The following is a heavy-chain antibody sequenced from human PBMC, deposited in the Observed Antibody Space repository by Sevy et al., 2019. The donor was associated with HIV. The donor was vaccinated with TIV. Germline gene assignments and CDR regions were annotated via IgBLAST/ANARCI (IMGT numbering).Heavy chain of an antibody. J-gene: IGHJ6*02. CDR3: ARDPRYYGMDV. CDR2: INPNSGGT. Sequence: ASVKVSCKASGYTFTGYYMHWVRQAPGQGLEWMGWINPNSGGTNYAQKLKGRVTMTRDTSISTAYMELSRLRSDDTAVYYCARDPRYYGMDVWGQGTTVTVSS. V-gene: IGHV1-2*02. CDR1: GYTFTGYY.